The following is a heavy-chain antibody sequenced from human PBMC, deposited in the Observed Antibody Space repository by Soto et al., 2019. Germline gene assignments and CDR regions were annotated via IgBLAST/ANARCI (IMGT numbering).Heavy chain of an antibody. V-gene: IGHV3-23*01. CDR2: ISGSGDST. D-gene: IGHD3-9*01. Sequence: PGGSLRLSCGASGFTLSSHAMTWVRQAPGKGLEWVSAISGSGDSTYYADSVKGRFTISRDNSKNTMFLQINSLRAEDTAVYYCAQGRGLVSPLYWGQGTLVTVSS. CDR1: GFTLSSHA. J-gene: IGHJ4*02. CDR3: AQGRGLVSPLY.